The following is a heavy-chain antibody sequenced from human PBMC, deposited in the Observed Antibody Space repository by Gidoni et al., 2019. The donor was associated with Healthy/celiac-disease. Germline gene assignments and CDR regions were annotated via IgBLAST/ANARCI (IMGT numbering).Heavy chain of an antibody. Sequence: QLQLQESFPGLVKPSETLSLPCTVSGGSISSSRYYWGWIRQPPGKGLEWIGSIYYSGRTYYNPYIKSRVTISVDTSKNQFALKLSSVTAADTAVYYCARDWSSTSCYNYYYGMDVWGQGTTVTVSS. V-gene: IGHV4-39*07. D-gene: IGHD2-2*02. J-gene: IGHJ6*02. CDR2: IYYSGRT. CDR1: GGSISSSRYY. CDR3: ARDWSSTSCYNYYYGMDV.